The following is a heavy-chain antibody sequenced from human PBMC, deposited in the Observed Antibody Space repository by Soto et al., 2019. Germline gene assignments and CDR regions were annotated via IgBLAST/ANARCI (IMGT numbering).Heavy chain of an antibody. CDR3: ARSPVVTVRTYYFYY. Sequence: SVKVSCKASGGTFSSYAISWVRQAPGQGLEWMGGIIPIFGTANYAQKFQGRVTITADESTSTAYMELSSLRSEDTAVYYCARSPVVTVRTYYFYYWGQGTLVTVSS. D-gene: IGHD3-22*01. V-gene: IGHV1-69*13. CDR2: IIPIFGTA. J-gene: IGHJ4*02. CDR1: GGTFSSYA.